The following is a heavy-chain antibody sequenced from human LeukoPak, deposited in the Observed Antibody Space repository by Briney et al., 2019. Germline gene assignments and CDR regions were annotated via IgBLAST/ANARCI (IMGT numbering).Heavy chain of an antibody. V-gene: IGHV3-11*01. D-gene: IGHD1-20*01. J-gene: IGHJ1*01. CDR1: GFTFGDYL. Sequence: GGSLRLSCSASGFTFGDYLMSWIRQAPGKGLGWVSYIDTSGSSLYYTDSVQGRFTISRDNAKNSLYLQMDSLRVEDTAVYYCARASYSWNWGQGVLVTVSS. CDR2: IDTSGSSL. CDR3: ARASYSWN.